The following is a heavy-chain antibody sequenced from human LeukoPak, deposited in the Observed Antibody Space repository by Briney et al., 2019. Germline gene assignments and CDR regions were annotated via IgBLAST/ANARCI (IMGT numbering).Heavy chain of an antibody. CDR3: ATIKRGSIFGYFDF. V-gene: IGHV4-59*11. CDR1: GGSISSHY. D-gene: IGHD5-18*01. Sequence: SETLSLTCTVSGGSISSHYWSWIRQPPGKGLEWIAYLFDSVNTKDNPSLQSRLTLSADTSKNQFSLRLSSVTAADTAVYYCATIKRGSIFGYFDFWGQGIKVTVSS. J-gene: IGHJ4*02. CDR2: LFDSVNT.